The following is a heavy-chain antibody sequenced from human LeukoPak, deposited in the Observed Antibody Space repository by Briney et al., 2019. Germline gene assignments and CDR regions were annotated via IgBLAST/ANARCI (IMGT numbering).Heavy chain of an antibody. CDR1: GFTFSSYA. D-gene: IGHD2-2*01. V-gene: IGHV3-30-3*01. J-gene: IGHJ4*02. CDR2: ISYDGSNK. Sequence: PGGSLRLSCAASGFTFSSYAMHWVRQAPGKGLEWVAVISYDGSNKYYADSVKGRFTISRDNSKNTLYLQMNSLRAEDTAVYYCARDSYYCSSTSCYFSFCDYWGQGTLVTVPS. CDR3: ARDSYYCSSTSCYFSFCDY.